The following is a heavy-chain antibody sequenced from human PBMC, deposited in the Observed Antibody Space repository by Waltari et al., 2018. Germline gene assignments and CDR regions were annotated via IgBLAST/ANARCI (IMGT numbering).Heavy chain of an antibody. CDR1: GYTLTELS. V-gene: IGHV1-24*01. CDR2: LDPEDGET. D-gene: IGHD4-17*01. Sequence: QVQLVQSGAEVKKPGASVKVSCKVSGYTLTELSMHWVRQAPGKGLEWMGGLDPEDGETSDAQKFQGRVTMTEDTSTDTAYMELSSLRSEDTAVYYCATRGGDYVSWYFDLWGRGTLVTVSS. J-gene: IGHJ2*01. CDR3: ATRGGDYVSWYFDL.